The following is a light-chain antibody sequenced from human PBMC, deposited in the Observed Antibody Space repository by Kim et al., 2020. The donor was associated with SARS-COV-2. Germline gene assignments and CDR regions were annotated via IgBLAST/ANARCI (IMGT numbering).Light chain of an antibody. CDR2: KAS. J-gene: IGKJ1*01. CDR3: HFGWS. Sequence: STLSASVGDRVTITCRASQNIGNMLTWDQRKPGKAPNLLIYKASSLESGVPSRFTGSGSGTEFTLTISRLQPDDSATYYCHFGWSFGQGTKVDIK. CDR1: QNIGNM. V-gene: IGKV1-5*03.